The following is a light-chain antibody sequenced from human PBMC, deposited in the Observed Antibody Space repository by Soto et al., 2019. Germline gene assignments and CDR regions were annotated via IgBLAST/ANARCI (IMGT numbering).Light chain of an antibody. V-gene: IGLV3-1*01. Sequence: SYELTQPPSVSVSPGQTASITCSGDKLGDKYACWYQQKPGQSPVLVIYXXXXRPSGIPERFSXSNSGNTATLTISGTQAXDXXDYYCQAWDSSTYVFGTGTKLTVL. CDR1: KLGDKY. CDR3: QAWDSSTYV. J-gene: IGLJ1*01. CDR2: XXX.